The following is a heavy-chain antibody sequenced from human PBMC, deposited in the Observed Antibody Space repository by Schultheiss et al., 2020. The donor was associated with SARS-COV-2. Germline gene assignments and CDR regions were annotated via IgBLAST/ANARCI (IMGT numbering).Heavy chain of an antibody. CDR3: GTGYCSSTSCYADWYFDL. CDR1: GYTFTSYG. Sequence: SVKVSCKASGYTFTSYGISWVRQAPGQGLEWMGWIIPIFGSAKYAQKFQGRLTITADESTSTVYMDLSSLRSEDTAVYYCGTGYCSSTSCYADWYFDLWGRGTLVTVSS. J-gene: IGHJ2*01. CDR2: IIPIFGSA. D-gene: IGHD2-2*01. V-gene: IGHV1-69*13.